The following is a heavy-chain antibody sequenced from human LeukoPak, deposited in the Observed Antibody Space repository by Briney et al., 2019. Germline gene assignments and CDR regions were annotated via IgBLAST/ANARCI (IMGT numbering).Heavy chain of an antibody. CDR3: ARGRWIQLWFPFDY. CDR1: GGSISSGSYY. Sequence: PSETLSLTCTVSGGSISSGSYYWSWIRQPAGKGLEWIGRIYTSGSTNYNPSLKSRVTISADTSKNQFSLKLSSVTAADTAVYYCARGRWIQLWFPFDYWGQGTLVTVSS. D-gene: IGHD5-18*01. J-gene: IGHJ4*02. CDR2: IYTSGST. V-gene: IGHV4-61*02.